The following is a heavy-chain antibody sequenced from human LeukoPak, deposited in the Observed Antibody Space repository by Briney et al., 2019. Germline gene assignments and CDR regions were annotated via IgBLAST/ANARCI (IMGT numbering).Heavy chain of an antibody. V-gene: IGHV4-59*01. Sequence: SETLSLTCTVSGGSISSYYWSWIRQPPGKGLEWIGYIYYSGSTNYNPSLKSRVTISVDTSNNQFSLKLTSVAAADTSLYYCAGDYSSGSYWFDPWGQGTLVTVSS. CDR2: IYYSGST. J-gene: IGHJ5*02. CDR1: GGSISSYY. D-gene: IGHD6-19*01. CDR3: AGDYSSGSYWFDP.